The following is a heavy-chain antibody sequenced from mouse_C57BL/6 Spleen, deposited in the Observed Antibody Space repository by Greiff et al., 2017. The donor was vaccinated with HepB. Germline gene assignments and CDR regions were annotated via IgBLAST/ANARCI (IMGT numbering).Heavy chain of an antibody. CDR2: INPNNGGT. V-gene: IGHV1-22*01. J-gene: IGHJ4*01. CDR3: ARSPSYYGSSVYAMDY. CDR1: GYTFTDYN. Sequence: EVKLVESGPELVKPGASVKMSCKASGYTFTDYNMHWVKQSHGKSLEWIGYINPNNGGTSYNQKFKGKATLTVNKSSSTAYMELRSLTSEDSAVYYCARSPSYYGSSVYAMDYWGQGTSVTVSS. D-gene: IGHD1-1*01.